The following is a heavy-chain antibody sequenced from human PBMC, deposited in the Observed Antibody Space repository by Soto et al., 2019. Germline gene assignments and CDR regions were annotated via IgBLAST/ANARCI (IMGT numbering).Heavy chain of an antibody. V-gene: IGHV1-18*01. D-gene: IGHD1-26*01. CDR3: ARRLGRVSVGAHPPLVDY. CDR1: GYTFTSYG. Sequence: QVQLVQSGAEVKKPGASVKVSCKASGYTFTSYGISWVRQAPGQGLEWMGWISAYNGNTNYAQKLQGRVTMTTDPSTSTAYMELRSLRSDDTAVYYCARRLGRVSVGAHPPLVDYWGQGTLVTVSS. J-gene: IGHJ4*02. CDR2: ISAYNGNT.